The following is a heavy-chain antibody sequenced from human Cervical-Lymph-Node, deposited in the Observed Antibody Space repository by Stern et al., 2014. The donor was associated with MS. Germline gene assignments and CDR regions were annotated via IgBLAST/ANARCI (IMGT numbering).Heavy chain of an antibody. V-gene: IGHV3-23*04. CDR3: AKDRRQYYDFWSGYSYGMDV. CDR2: ISGSGGST. CDR1: GFTFSSYA. Sequence: EVQLVESGGGLVQPGGSLRLSCAASGFTFSSYAMSWVRQAPGKGLEWVSAISGSGGSTYYADSVKGRFTISRDNSKNTLYLQMNSLRAEDTAVYYCAKDRRQYYDFWSGYSYGMDVWGQGTTVTVSS. D-gene: IGHD3-3*01. J-gene: IGHJ6*02.